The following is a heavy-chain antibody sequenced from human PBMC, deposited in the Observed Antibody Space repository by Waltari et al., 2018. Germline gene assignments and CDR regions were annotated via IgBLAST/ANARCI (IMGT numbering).Heavy chain of an antibody. J-gene: IGHJ3*02. CDR2: IYYSGST. Sequence: QVQLQESGPGLVKPSETLSLTCTVSGGSISSYYWSWIRQPPGKGLEWIGYIYYSGSTNYTPALKSRVTISVDTSKNQFSLKLSSVTAADTAVYYCARESGRDGYNSKDNDAFDIWGQGTMVTVSS. CDR1: GGSISSYY. D-gene: IGHD5-12*01. CDR3: ARESGRDGYNSKDNDAFDI. V-gene: IGHV4-59*01.